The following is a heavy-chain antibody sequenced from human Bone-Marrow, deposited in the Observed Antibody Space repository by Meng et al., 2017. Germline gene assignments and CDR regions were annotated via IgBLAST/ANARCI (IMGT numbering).Heavy chain of an antibody. D-gene: IGHD3-3*01. CDR2: IYWDDDK. CDR3: AHRSVRSLEWRIIPPYFDY. CDR1: GFSLSTSGVG. Sequence: QITLKESGPTLVKPTQTLTLTCTFSGFSLSTSGVGVGWIRQPPGKALEWLALIYWDDDKRYSPSLKSRLTITKDTSKNQVVLTMTNMDPVDTATYYCAHRSVRSLEWRIIPPYFDYWGQGTLVTVSS. V-gene: IGHV2-5*02. J-gene: IGHJ4*02.